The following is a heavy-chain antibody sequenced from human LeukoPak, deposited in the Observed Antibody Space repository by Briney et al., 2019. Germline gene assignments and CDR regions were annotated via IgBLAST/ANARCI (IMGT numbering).Heavy chain of an antibody. CDR2: IYYSGST. Sequence: SETLSLTCTVSGGSISSSSYYWGWIRQPPGKGLEWIGSIYYSGSTYYNPSLKSRVTISVDTSKNQFSLKLSSVTAADTAVYYCARSRGDITVIVVVITTSWFDPWGQGTLVTVSS. V-gene: IGHV4-39*01. D-gene: IGHD3-22*01. CDR3: ARSRGDITVIVVVITTSWFDP. CDR1: GGSISSSSYY. J-gene: IGHJ5*02.